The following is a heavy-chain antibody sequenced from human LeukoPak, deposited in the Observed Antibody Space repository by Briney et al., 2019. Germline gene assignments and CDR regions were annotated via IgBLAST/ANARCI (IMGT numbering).Heavy chain of an antibody. J-gene: IGHJ4*02. CDR3: AKDLWYFDNTGYRYSFDY. CDR2: IRYDGTNK. D-gene: IGHD3-22*01. CDR1: GFTFSSCG. V-gene: IGHV3-30*02. Sequence: KSGGSLRPSCAASGFTFSSCGMHSARQAPGKGLEWVAFIRYDGTNKYYADSVKGRFTISRDNSKNTLYLQMNSLRAEDTAVFYCAKDLWYFDNTGYRYSFDYWGQGTLVTVSS.